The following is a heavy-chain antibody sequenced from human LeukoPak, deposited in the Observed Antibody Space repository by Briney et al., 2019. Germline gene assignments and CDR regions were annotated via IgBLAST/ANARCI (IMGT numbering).Heavy chain of an antibody. J-gene: IGHJ3*02. V-gene: IGHV3-30*01. CDR1: GFTISTYA. Sequence: GGSLRLSCAASGFTISTYAIHWVRQAPGKGLEWVAIVSYGEHPYAYADSVQGRFTISRDDSQSTVHLQMNSLRPEDTAVYFCARNHFNQNVFDIWGQGTMVTVSS. CDR3: ARNHFNQNVFDI. D-gene: IGHD1-14*01. CDR2: VSYGEHPY.